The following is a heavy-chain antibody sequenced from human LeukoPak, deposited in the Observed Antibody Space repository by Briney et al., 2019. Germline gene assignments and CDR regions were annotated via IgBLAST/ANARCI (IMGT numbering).Heavy chain of an antibody. D-gene: IGHD2-8*01. Sequence: PGGSLRLSCAASGFSVSSDYMSWVRQAPGKGLEWVSVIYSDGNTYYADSVKGRFTIPGDNSKNTLYLQMNSLRVEDTAVYYCARSVSPIRFDFWGQGTLVIVSS. V-gene: IGHV3-53*01. J-gene: IGHJ4*02. CDR2: IYSDGNT. CDR1: GFSVSSDY. CDR3: ARSVSPIRFDF.